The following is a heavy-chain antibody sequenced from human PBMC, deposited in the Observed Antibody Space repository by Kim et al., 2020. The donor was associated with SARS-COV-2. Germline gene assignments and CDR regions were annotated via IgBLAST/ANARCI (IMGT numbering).Heavy chain of an antibody. CDR1: GGSISSYY. CDR3: ARDILGVGEAGYDFWSGYPYYYYGMDV. V-gene: IGHV4-4*07. Sequence: SETLSLTCTVSGGSISSYYWSWIRQPAGKGLEWIGRIYTSGSTNYNPSLKSRVTMSVDTSKNQFSLKLSSVTAADTAVYYCARDILGVGEAGYDFWSGYPYYYYGMDVWGQGTTVTVSS. D-gene: IGHD3-3*01. CDR2: IYTSGST. J-gene: IGHJ6*02.